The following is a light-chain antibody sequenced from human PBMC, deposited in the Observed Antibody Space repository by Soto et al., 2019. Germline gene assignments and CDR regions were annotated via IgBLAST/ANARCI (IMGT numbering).Light chain of an antibody. V-gene: IGKV3-15*01. CDR2: DVS. CDR3: QQYNDWPRALS. CDR1: QSVSSK. J-gene: IGKJ4*01. Sequence: EIVMTQSPATLSVSPGERATLSCRASQSVSSKLAWYQQKPGQAPRLLIHDVSTWASGIPARFSGSGSGTEFTLTISSLQSEDFAVYYCQQYNDWPRALSFGGGTKVEIK.